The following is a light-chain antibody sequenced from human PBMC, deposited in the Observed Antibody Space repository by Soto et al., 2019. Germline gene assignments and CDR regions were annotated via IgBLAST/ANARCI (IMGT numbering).Light chain of an antibody. CDR3: QQYGSSPGLFT. CDR1: QSVSSTY. J-gene: IGKJ3*01. CDR2: DAS. Sequence: EIVLTQSPGTLSLSPGDRATLSCRASQSVSSTYLAWYQQKPGQAPRLLIYDASSTATGIPDRFSGSGSGTDFTLTISRLEPEDFAVYYCQQYGSSPGLFTFGPGTKVDIK. V-gene: IGKV3-20*01.